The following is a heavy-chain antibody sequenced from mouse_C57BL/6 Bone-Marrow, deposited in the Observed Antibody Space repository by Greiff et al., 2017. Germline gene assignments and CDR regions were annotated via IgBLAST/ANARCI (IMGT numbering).Heavy chain of an antibody. J-gene: IGHJ4*01. V-gene: IGHV1-74*01. D-gene: IGHD2-1*01. CDR1: GYNFTSYW. CDR3: AISLYYDYYAMDY. CDR2: IHPSDSDT. Sequence: QVHVKQPGAELVKPGASVKVSCKASGYNFTSYWMHWVKQRPGQGLEWIGRIHPSDSDTNYNQKFKGKATLTVDKSSSTAYMQLSSLTSEDSAVYYCAISLYYDYYAMDYWGQGTSVTVSS.